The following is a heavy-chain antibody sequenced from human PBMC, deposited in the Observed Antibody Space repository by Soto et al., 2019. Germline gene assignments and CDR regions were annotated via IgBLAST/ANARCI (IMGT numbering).Heavy chain of an antibody. D-gene: IGHD3-10*01. CDR3: AGSSNDLRVEFDY. V-gene: IGHV1-18*04. CDR1: GYTFTNYD. Sequence: GASVKVSCKASGYTFTNYDINWVRQAPGQGLEWMGWISGYNGNTNYAHKVQGRVTMTTDTSTSTAYMELRSLRSDDTAVYYCAGSSNDLRVEFDYWGQGTLVTVSS. J-gene: IGHJ4*02. CDR2: ISGYNGNT.